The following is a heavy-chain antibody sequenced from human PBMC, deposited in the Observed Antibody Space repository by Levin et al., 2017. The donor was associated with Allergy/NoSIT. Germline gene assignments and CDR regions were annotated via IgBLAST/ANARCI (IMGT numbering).Heavy chain of an antibody. V-gene: IGHV5-51*01. Sequence: LGESLKISCQGSGYSFTSYWIGWVRQMPGKGLEWMGIIYPGDSDTRYSPSFQGQVTISADKSISTAYMQWSSLKASDTAIYYCARRGTRDYYYYMDVWGKGTTVTVSS. CDR1: GYSFTSYW. CDR2: IYPGDSDT. CDR3: ARRGTRDYYYYMDV. D-gene: IGHD1-1*01. J-gene: IGHJ6*03.